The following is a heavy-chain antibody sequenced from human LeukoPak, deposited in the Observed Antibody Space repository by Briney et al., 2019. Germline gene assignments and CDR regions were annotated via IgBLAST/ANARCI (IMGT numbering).Heavy chain of an antibody. CDR3: ARDLTPSRYSSSWNRFDY. CDR1: GVTLSSNT. J-gene: IGHJ4*02. Sequence: PGGSLRLSCADSGVTLSSNTMHGGRLAPDKGREWVALISYDGSNKYYADSVKGRFTISRDNSKNTLYLQMNSLRAEDTAVYYCARDLTPSRYSSSWNRFDYWGQGTLVTVSS. CDR2: ISYDGSNK. V-gene: IGHV3-30-3*01. D-gene: IGHD6-13*01.